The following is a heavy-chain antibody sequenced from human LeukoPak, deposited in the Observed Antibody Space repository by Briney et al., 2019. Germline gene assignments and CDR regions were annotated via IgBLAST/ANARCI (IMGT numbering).Heavy chain of an antibody. J-gene: IGHJ4*02. CDR1: GGSISSSSYY. Sequence: SETLSLTCTVSGGSISSSSYYWGWIRQPPGKGLEWIGNIYYSGSTYYNPSLKSRVTISVDTSKNQFSLKLSSVTAADTAVYYCARKIAVARNYFDYWGQGTLVTVSS. CDR2: IYYSGST. V-gene: IGHV4-39*07. D-gene: IGHD6-19*01. CDR3: ARKIAVARNYFDY.